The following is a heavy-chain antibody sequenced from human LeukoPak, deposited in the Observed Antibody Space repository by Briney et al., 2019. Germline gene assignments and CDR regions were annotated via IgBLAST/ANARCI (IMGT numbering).Heavy chain of an antibody. CDR2: IKQDGSEK. D-gene: IGHD3-22*01. V-gene: IGHV3-7*01. J-gene: IGHJ4*02. CDR1: GFTFRSYW. CDR3: AREHPYYYDSSGTALMAEIKYYFDY. Sequence: GGALRLSCAASGFTFRSYWMSWVRQAPGKGLEWVANIKQDGSEKYYVDSVKGRFTISRDNAKNSLYLQMNSLRAEDTGVYYCAREHPYYYDSSGTALMAEIKYYFDYWGQGTLVTVSS.